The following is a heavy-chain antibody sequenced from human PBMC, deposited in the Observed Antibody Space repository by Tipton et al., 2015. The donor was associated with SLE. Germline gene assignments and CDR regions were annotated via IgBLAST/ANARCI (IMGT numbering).Heavy chain of an antibody. CDR1: DDSITTDY. D-gene: IGHD3-16*01. V-gene: IGHV4-59*13. J-gene: IGHJ1*01. CDR3: ARGGLGSDLRGYVYLGL. CDR2: ISYSGNT. Sequence: GLVKPSETLSLTCTVSDDSITTDYWTWIRQPPGKGLEWVGYISYSGNTNYNPSLKRRVTISVDTSKTHFSLNLSSVTAADTAVYYCARGGLGSDLRGYVYLGLWGQGALVTVSS.